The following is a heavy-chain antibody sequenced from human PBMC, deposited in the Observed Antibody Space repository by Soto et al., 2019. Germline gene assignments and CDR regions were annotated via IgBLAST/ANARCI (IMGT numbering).Heavy chain of an antibody. V-gene: IGHV3-11*01. Sequence: GGSLRLSCGASGFTFSNYYMSWIRQAPGKGLEWVSYISSTGRTIYYADSVKGRFTVSRDNAQNSLSLKLNSLRVEDTAVYYCARSHSSGWEFDYWGQRTQFTVS. D-gene: IGHD6-19*01. CDR3: ARSHSSGWEFDY. CDR1: GFTFSNYY. J-gene: IGHJ4*02. CDR2: ISSTGRTI.